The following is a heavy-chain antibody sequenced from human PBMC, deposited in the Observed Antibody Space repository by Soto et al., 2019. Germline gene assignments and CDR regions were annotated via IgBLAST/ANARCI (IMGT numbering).Heavy chain of an antibody. D-gene: IGHD6-13*01. V-gene: IGHV1-18*01. J-gene: IGHJ5*02. Sequence: QVQLVQSGAEVKKPGASVKVSCKASGYAFTTFGISWVRQAPGQGLEWLGWVSAYNGGINYAQKFQRRVIMTTDKSTSTVYMELRSLKHDDTAVYYCARDRGGAYCRDSSCYFDPWGQGTLVTVSS. CDR1: GYAFTTFG. CDR2: VSAYNGGI. CDR3: ARDRGGAYCRDSSCYFDP.